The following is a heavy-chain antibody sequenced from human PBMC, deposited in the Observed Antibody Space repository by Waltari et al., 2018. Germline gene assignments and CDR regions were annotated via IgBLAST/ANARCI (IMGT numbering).Heavy chain of an antibody. CDR3: ARHYPLIAARPDYFDY. D-gene: IGHD6-6*01. Sequence: QLQLQESGPGLVKPSETLSLTCTVSGGSISSSSYYWGWIRKPPGKGLEWIGSIYYSGSTYYNPSLKSRVTISVDTSKNQFSLKLSSVTAADTAVYYCARHYPLIAARPDYFDYWGQGTLVTVSS. V-gene: IGHV4-39*01. CDR1: GGSISSSSYY. J-gene: IGHJ4*02. CDR2: IYYSGST.